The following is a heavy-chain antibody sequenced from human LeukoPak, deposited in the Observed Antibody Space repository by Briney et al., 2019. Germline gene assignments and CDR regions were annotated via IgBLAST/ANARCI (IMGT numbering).Heavy chain of an antibody. J-gene: IGHJ4*02. D-gene: IGHD3-10*01. CDR2: RKQDRSEK. CDR1: GFTFSSYW. V-gene: IGHV3-7*01. Sequence: GGSLRLSRAASGFTFSSYWMSWVRQAPGKELAWVANRKQDRSEKYYVNSVKGRFTISRDNAKNSLYAQINSLRAEDTAVYYCASVLLWFGEQNDYWGQGALLTVSS. CDR3: ASVLLWFGEQNDY.